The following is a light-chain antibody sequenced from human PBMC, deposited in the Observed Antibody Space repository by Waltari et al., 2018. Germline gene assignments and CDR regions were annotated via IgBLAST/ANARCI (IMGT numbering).Light chain of an antibody. J-gene: IGKJ2*01. CDR3: QQYDSYPT. Sequence: DIQMTQSPSTLSASVGDRVTITCRASQSIRSWLAWYQQKPRKAPKLLIYKASTLASGVPSRFSGSGSGTEFTLTISSLQPDDFATYYCQQYDSYPTFGQGTKLEIE. CDR1: QSIRSW. V-gene: IGKV1-5*03. CDR2: KAS.